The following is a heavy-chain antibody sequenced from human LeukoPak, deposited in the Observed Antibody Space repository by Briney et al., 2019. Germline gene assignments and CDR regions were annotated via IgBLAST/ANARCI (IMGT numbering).Heavy chain of an antibody. CDR2: LHPEDREV. Sequence: ASVKLSCRASGDTLTEISINWVRQTPGKGLEWMGGLHPEDREVIYAQKFQGRVTMTEDSSTATAYMDLRSLRSEDTAAYFCATAEQVVWGQGTLVTVSS. D-gene: IGHD6-6*01. J-gene: IGHJ4*02. CDR1: GDTLTEIS. CDR3: ATAEQVV. V-gene: IGHV1-24*01.